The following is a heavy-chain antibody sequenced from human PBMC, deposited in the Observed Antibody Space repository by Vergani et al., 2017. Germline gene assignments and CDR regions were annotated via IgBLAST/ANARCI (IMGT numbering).Heavy chain of an antibody. Sequence: QVQLVESGGGVVQPGRSLRLSCAASGFTFSSYGMHWVRQAPGKGLEWVAVISYDGSNKYYADSVKGRFTISRDNSKNTLYLQMNSLRAEETAVYYCARLGQWLVRYYYYYGMDVWGQGTTVTVSS. CDR1: GFTFSSYG. J-gene: IGHJ6*02. D-gene: IGHD6-19*01. V-gene: IGHV3-30*03. CDR2: ISYDGSNK. CDR3: ARLGQWLVRYYYYYGMDV.